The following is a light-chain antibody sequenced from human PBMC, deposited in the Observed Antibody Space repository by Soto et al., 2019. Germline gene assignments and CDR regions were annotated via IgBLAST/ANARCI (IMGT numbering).Light chain of an antibody. J-gene: IGKJ5*01. Sequence: IVLTQSPGTLSLSPGDRATLSCRASQSISDNYLAWYQQKPGQAPRLLIYDASNRATGIPARFSGSGSGTDFTLTINSLEPEDSAVYYCQQRSNWPSITFGQGTRLEIK. CDR3: QQRSNWPSIT. CDR2: DAS. V-gene: IGKV3-11*01. CDR1: QSISDNY.